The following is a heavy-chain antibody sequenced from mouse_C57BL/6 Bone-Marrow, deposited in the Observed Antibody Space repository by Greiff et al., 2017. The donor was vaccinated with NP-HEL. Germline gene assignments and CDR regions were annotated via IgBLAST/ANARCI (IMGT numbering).Heavy chain of an antibody. CDR3: ARRDYGREDY. V-gene: IGHV1-85*01. D-gene: IGHD1-1*01. J-gene: IGHJ2*01. CDR2: ISPRDGST. Sequence: VQLHQSGPELVKPGASVKLSCKASGYTFTSYDINWVKQRPGQGLEWIGWISPRDGSTKYNEKFKGKATLTVDTSSSTAYRELHSLTSEDSAVYFCARRDYGREDYWGQGTTLTVSS. CDR1: GYTFTSYD.